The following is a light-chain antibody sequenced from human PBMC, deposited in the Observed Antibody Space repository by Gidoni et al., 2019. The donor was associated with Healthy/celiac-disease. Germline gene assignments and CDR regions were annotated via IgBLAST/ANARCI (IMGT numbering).Light chain of an antibody. CDR2: DAS. V-gene: IGKV3-11*01. CDR3: QQRSNWPPT. J-gene: IGKJ5*01. CDR1: QIVSSY. Sequence: EIVFTQSPATLSLSPGERSTLSCSASQIVSSYFAWYQQKPGQAPSVLIYDASNRATGIPARFSGSWSGTDFTLTISSLEPEDSAVYYCQQRSNWPPTFGQGTRLEIK.